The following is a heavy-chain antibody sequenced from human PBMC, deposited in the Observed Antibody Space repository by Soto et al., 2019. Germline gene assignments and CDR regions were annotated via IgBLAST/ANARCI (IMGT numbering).Heavy chain of an antibody. CDR2: ISGSSDT. D-gene: IGHD4-17*01. CDR1: GFTFTSYG. V-gene: IGHV3-23*01. J-gene: IGHJ1*01. CDR3: ATYGGDSGGYEYFQR. Sequence: EVQLLESGGGLEPPGGSLRLSCVTSGFTFTSYGMSWVRQAPGKGLECVSAISGSSDTYYPDSVKGRFTISRDNSRSTLYLQMNSLRAEATAVYYCATYGGDSGGYEYFQRWGQGCLVTVSS.